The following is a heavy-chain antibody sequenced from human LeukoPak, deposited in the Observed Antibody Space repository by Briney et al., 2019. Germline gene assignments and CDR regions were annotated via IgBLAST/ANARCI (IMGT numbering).Heavy chain of an antibody. CDR1: GGSVSSGSYY. CDR2: IYYSGST. V-gene: IGHV4-61*01. J-gene: IGHJ4*02. D-gene: IGHD2-8*02. Sequence: NPSETLSLTCTVPGGSVSSGSYYWSWIRQPPGKGLEWIGYIYYSGSTNYNPSLKSRVTISVDTSKNQFSLKLSSVPAADTAVYYCARVVYAGAPYFDYWGQGTLVTVSS. CDR3: ARVVYAGAPYFDY.